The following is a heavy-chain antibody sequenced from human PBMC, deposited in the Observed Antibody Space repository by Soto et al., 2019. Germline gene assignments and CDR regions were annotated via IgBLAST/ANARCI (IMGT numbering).Heavy chain of an antibody. Sequence: QVKLVESGGGVVQAGTSLRLSCAASGFSFNSYAMHWVRQAPGKGLEWLSFISDDGRNEYYADSVKGRFTVSRDSSKDTLYLEINTLKREDTAVYYCARDGCPNGVCFNDYWGQGTLVTVSP. J-gene: IGHJ4*02. V-gene: IGHV3-30*04. CDR1: GFSFNSYA. D-gene: IGHD2-8*01. CDR2: ISDDGRNE. CDR3: ARDGCPNGVCFNDY.